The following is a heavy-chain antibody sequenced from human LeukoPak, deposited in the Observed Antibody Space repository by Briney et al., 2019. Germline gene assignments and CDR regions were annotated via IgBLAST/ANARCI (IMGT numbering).Heavy chain of an antibody. CDR1: GYTFTSYG. CDR3: ARGAISKTVVLAAKYYYYYMDV. Sequence: ASVKVSRKASGYTFTSYGIGWVRQAPGQGLEWMGWISADNGNTNRAQKFQGRVTMTTDTPTSTAYMELRSLTSDDTAVYYCARGAISKTVVLAAKYYYYYMDVWGKGTTVTVSS. J-gene: IGHJ6*03. D-gene: IGHD2-2*01. V-gene: IGHV1-18*01. CDR2: ISADNGNT.